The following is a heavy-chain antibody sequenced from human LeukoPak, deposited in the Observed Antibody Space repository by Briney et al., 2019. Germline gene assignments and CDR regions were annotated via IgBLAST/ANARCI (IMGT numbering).Heavy chain of an antibody. D-gene: IGHD3-22*01. J-gene: IGHJ4*02. V-gene: IGHV3-20*04. CDR2: IEWNGGRR. Sequence: PGGSLRLSCVASGFRLDAFGVSWVRQVPGKGLEWVSGIEWNGGRREYADSVKGRFTISRDNAKNSLYLQMKNLRAEDTALYYCASVPDDASGNSRYYFKTWGQGTLVTVSS. CDR3: ASVPDDASGNSRYYFKT. CDR1: GFRLDAFG.